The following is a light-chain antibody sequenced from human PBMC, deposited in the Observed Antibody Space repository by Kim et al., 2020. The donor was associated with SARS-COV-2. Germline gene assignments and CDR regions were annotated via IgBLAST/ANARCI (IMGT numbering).Light chain of an antibody. CDR3: HSRDSNLRNHYL. V-gene: IGLV3-19*01. J-gene: IGLJ1*01. CDR1: GTSTSS. Sequence: QTVRMTCQGDGTSTSSSTRYQQKPAQAPVLVVYDNDHLASAIPARFSASTSGSTASLTITGARTEDEAVYYCHSRDSNLRNHYLFGPGTQVTVL. CDR2: DND.